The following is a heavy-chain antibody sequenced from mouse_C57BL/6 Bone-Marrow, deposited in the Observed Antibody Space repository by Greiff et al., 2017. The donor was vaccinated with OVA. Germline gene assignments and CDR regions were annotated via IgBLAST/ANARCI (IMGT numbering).Heavy chain of an antibody. Sequence: EVQLQQSGPELVKPGAPVKIPCKASGYTFTDYNMDWVKQSHGKSLEWIGDINPNNGGTIYNQKFKGKATLTVDKSSSTAYMELRSLTSEDTAVYYCARVGPYAMDYWGQGTSVTVSS. CDR3: ARVGPYAMDY. CDR1: GYTFTDYN. CDR2: INPNNGGT. V-gene: IGHV1-18*01. J-gene: IGHJ4*01.